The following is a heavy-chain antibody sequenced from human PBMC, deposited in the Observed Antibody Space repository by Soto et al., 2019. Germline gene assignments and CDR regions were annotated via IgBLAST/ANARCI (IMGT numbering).Heavy chain of an antibody. D-gene: IGHD3-22*01. V-gene: IGHV3-23*01. CDR1: GFTFSSYA. Sequence: EGSLRLSCAASGFTFSSYAMTWVRQAPGKGLEWVSSIIGSGGSTYYADSVKGRFTISRDNSKNTLYLQMNSLRAEDTAVYYCAKDLYDPWFDPWGQGTLVTVSS. CDR2: IIGSGGST. J-gene: IGHJ5*02. CDR3: AKDLYDPWFDP.